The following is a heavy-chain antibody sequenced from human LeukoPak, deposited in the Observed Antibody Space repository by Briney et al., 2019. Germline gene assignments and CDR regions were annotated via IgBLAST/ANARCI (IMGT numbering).Heavy chain of an antibody. CDR3: VRHRVGAPSGFDP. CDR1: GFTFSDYY. J-gene: IGHJ5*02. D-gene: IGHD1-26*01. CDR2: ISRGGTPI. Sequence: GGSLRLYCAASGFTFSDYYMSWIRQAPGKGLEWISYISRGGTPIYNADSVKGRFTISRDNAKNSLYLQMNSLRAEDTAVYYCVRHRVGAPSGFDPWGQGTLVTVSS. V-gene: IGHV3-11*01.